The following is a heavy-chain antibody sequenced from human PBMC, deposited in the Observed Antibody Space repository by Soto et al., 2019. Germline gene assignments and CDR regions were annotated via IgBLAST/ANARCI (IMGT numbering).Heavy chain of an antibody. CDR1: GGTFSNSA. CDR3: ARDKDRAQLGGNYYYILDV. CDR2: IMPIFRTP. J-gene: IGHJ6*02. V-gene: IGHV1-69*12. Sequence: QVQLEQSGAEVKKPGSSVKVSCKASGGTFSNSAISWVRQAPGQGLEWMGGIMPIFRTPDYAQKFQGRVTITADDSTTTAYMELSGLKPDDTAVYYCARDKDRAQLGGNYYYILDVWGQGTTVTVSS. D-gene: IGHD3-3*02.